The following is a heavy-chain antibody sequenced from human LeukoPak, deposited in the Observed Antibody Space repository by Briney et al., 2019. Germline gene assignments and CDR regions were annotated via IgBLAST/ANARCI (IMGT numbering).Heavy chain of an antibody. D-gene: IGHD2-21*02. V-gene: IGHV3-53*01. CDR1: GFTVSSNY. J-gene: IGHJ4*02. CDR2: IYSGGST. Sequence: GGSLRLSCAASGFTVSSNYMSWVRQAPGKGLEWVSVIYSGGSTYYADSVKGRFTISRDNSKNTLYLQMNSLRAEDTAVYYCASPYCGGDCYPGGYWGQGTLVTVSS. CDR3: ASPYCGGDCYPGGY.